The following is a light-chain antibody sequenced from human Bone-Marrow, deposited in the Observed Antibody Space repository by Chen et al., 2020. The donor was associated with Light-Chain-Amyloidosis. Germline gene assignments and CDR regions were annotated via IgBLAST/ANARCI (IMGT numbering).Light chain of an antibody. CDR1: SSDIGRSDR. J-gene: IGLJ2*01. Sequence: QSALTQPPSVSGSLGQSVTLSCTGTSSDIGRSDRVSWYQQPPGSAPKLLIYEVNNRPSGVPNRFSGSKSGNRASLTISGLQAEDAADYFCCSQRGPATLLFGGGTRVTVL. CDR2: EVN. V-gene: IGLV2-18*02. CDR3: CSQRGPATLL.